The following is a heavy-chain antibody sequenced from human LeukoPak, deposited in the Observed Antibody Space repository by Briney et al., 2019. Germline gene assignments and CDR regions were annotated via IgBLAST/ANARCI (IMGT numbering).Heavy chain of an antibody. V-gene: IGHV3-30*18. CDR1: GFTFSSYG. D-gene: IGHD3-10*01. J-gene: IGHJ4*02. CDR2: ISSDGSIK. CDR3: ANENYYGSGSYLDY. Sequence: GGSLRLSCAASGFTFSSYGMHWVRQAPGKGLEWGAVISSDGSIKYYADSVKGRFTISRDNSKNTLYLQMNSLRADDTAVYYCANENYYGSGSYLDYWGQGTLVTVSS.